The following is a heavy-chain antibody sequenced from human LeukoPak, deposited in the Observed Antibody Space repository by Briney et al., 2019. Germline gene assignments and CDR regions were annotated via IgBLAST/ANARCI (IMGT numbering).Heavy chain of an antibody. J-gene: IGHJ3*02. CDR1: GFTFSSYS. D-gene: IGHD3-22*01. CDR2: ISSSSSTI. V-gene: IGHV3-48*01. CDR3: ARDSSGYYYNSGAFDI. Sequence: GGSLRLSCAASGFTFSSYSMNWVRQAPGKGLEWVSYISSSSSTIYYADSVKGRFTISRDNAKNSLYLQMNSLRAEDTAVCYCARDSSGYYYNSGAFDIWGQGTMVTVSS.